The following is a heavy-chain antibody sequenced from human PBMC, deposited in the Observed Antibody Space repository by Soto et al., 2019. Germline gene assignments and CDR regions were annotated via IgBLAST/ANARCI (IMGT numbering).Heavy chain of an antibody. D-gene: IGHD3-16*01. J-gene: IGHJ5*02. V-gene: IGHV3-66*01. CDR1: GFTVDSNY. Sequence: EVQVVESGGGLVQPGGSLRLSCVATGFTVDSNYISWVRQAPGKGLEWVAVMYSGGTTHYADSVKDRFTVSRDTSRNTLYLQMNSLRLEDTAVYYCAREGRGNWFAPWGQGTLVTVSS. CDR3: AREGRGNWFAP. CDR2: MYSGGTT.